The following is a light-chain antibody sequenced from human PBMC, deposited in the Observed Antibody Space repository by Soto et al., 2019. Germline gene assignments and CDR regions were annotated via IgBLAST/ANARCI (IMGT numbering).Light chain of an antibody. CDR3: SSYTSSSTPV. V-gene: IGLV2-14*01. J-gene: IGLJ2*01. CDR2: DVS. Sequence: QSVLTQPASVSGSPGQSITISCTGTSSDVGGYNYVSWYQQHPGIAPKLMIYDVSDRPSGVSNRFSGSKSGDTASLTISGLQAEDEADYYCSSYTSSSTPVFGGGTKVTVL. CDR1: SSDVGGYNY.